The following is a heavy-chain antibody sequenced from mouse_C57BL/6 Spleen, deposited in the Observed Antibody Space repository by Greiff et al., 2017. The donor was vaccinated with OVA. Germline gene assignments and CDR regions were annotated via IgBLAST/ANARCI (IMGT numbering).Heavy chain of an antibody. Sequence: EVKLMESGGGLVKPGGSLKLSCAASGFTFSSYTMSWVRQTPEKRLEWVATISGGGGNTYYPDSVKGRFTISRGNAKNTLDLQRSSLRSDDTALDYCARHDWDDYAMDYWGQGTSVTVSS. J-gene: IGHJ4*01. CDR1: GFTFSSYT. V-gene: IGHV5-9*01. D-gene: IGHD4-1*01. CDR3: ARHDWDDYAMDY. CDR2: ISGGGGNT.